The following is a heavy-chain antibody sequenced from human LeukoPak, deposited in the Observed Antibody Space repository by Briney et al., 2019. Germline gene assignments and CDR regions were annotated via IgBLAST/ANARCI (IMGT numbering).Heavy chain of an antibody. J-gene: IGHJ6*02. CDR1: GGSISSYY. CDR2: IYYTGRT. Sequence: SETLSLTCTISGGSISSYYWTWIRQSPGKGLEWIGYIYYTGRTNYNPSLKSRATISADTSNNQFSLKLSSVTAADTAVYYCARAPEGSGYVPTAGDMDVWGQGTTVTVSS. CDR3: ARAPEGSGYVPTAGDMDV. D-gene: IGHD5-12*01. V-gene: IGHV4-59*01.